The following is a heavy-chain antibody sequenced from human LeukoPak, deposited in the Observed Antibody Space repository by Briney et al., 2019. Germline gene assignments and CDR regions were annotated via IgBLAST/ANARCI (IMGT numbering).Heavy chain of an antibody. V-gene: IGHV3-49*03. CDR2: IRSKAYGGTT. CDR1: GFTFGDYA. Sequence: GSLRLSCTASGFTFGDYAMSWFRQAPGKGLEWVGFIRSKAYGGTTEYAASVKGRFTISRDDSKDIAYLQMNSLKSEDTALYYCTRVEYYDSSGYNPEYWGQGTLVTVSS. D-gene: IGHD3-22*01. J-gene: IGHJ4*02. CDR3: TRVEYYDSSGYNPEY.